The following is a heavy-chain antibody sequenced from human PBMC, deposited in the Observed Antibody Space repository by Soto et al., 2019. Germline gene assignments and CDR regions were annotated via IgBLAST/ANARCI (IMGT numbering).Heavy chain of an antibody. D-gene: IGHD3-16*01. Sequence: QVQLVQTGAEVKKPGSSVKVSCEASGGTFNKFAISWVRQAPGHGLEWLLGTIPFLGSSKYSQKFQGRVSITADESANTAYMQLRGLRSEDTAIYYCARGGTSYGEDVWEAAYSNGLDVWGQGTTVTVSS. J-gene: IGHJ6*02. CDR3: ARGGTSYGEDVWEAAYSNGLDV. CDR2: TIPFLGSS. V-gene: IGHV1-69*01. CDR1: GGTFNKFA.